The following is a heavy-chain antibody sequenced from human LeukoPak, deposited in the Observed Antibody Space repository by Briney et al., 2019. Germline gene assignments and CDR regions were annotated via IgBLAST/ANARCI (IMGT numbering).Heavy chain of an antibody. CDR3: ARDQYYYGSGPFDY. J-gene: IGHJ4*02. V-gene: IGHV1-2*02. CDR2: INPSSGGS. CDR1: GYTFTGYY. Sequence: ASVKVSCKASGYTFTGYYMHWVRQAPGQGLEWMGWINPSSGGSNYAQKFQGRVTMTRDTSISTAYMELSRLRSDDTAVYYCARDQYYYGSGPFDYWGQGTLVTVSS. D-gene: IGHD3-10*01.